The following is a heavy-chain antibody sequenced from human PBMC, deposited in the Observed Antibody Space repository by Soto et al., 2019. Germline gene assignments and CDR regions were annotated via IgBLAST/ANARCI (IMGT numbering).Heavy chain of an antibody. CDR3: ARRGYCSGGSCYGNFDY. CDR2: IYYSGST. Sequence: QLQLQESGPGLVKPSETLSLTCTVSGGSISSSSYYWGWIRQPPGKGQEGIGSIYYSGSTYYTPSLKSRVTISVDTSKNQFSLKLSSVTAADTAVYYCARRGYCSGGSCYGNFDYWGQGTLVTVSS. J-gene: IGHJ4*02. V-gene: IGHV4-39*01. CDR1: GGSISSSSYY. D-gene: IGHD2-15*01.